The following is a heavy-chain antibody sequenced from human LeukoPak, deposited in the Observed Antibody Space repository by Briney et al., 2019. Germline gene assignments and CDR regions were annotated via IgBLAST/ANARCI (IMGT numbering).Heavy chain of an antibody. CDR3: ARHYYDSGGYIGY. D-gene: IGHD3-22*01. CDR1: GYSISSSSYY. CDR2: IYYSGST. Sequence: SETLSLTCTVSGYSISSSSYYWGWIRQPPGKGLEWIGSIYYSGSTYYNPSLKSRVTISVDTSKNQFSLKLSSVTAADTAVYYCARHYYDSGGYIGYWGQGTLVTVSS. J-gene: IGHJ4*02. V-gene: IGHV4-39*01.